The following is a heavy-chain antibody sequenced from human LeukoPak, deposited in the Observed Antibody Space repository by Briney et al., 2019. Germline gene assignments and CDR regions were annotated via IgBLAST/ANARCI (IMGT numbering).Heavy chain of an antibody. CDR2: IYYSGST. D-gene: IGHD2-2*01. CDR1: GGSISSGDYY. J-gene: IGHJ4*02. Sequence: PSQTLSLTCTVSGGSISSGDYYWSWIRQPPGKGLGWIGYIYYSGSTYYNPSLKSRVTISVDTSKNQFSLKLSSVTAADTAVYYCAKGALLPATFDYWGQGTLVTVSS. CDR3: AKGALLPATFDY. V-gene: IGHV4-30-4*08.